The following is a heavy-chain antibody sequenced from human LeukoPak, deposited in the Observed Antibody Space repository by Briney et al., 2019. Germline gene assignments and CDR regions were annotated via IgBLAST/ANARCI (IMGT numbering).Heavy chain of an antibody. CDR1: GFSVSNNY. CDR3: TRDRDSGSHYGY. CDR2: SGGST. D-gene: IGHD1-26*01. Sequence: GGSLRLSCAGSGFSVSNNYMSWVRQAPGKGLEWVPVSGGSTYYADSVKGRFTISRDNSKNTLYLQMNSLRAEDTAVYYCTRDRDSGSHYGYWGQGTLVIVSS. J-gene: IGHJ4*02. V-gene: IGHV3-66*02.